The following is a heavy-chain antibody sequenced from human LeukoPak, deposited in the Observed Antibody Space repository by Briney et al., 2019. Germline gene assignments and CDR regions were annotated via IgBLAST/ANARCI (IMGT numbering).Heavy chain of an antibody. D-gene: IGHD2-21*02. CDR3: ARDLVDCGGDCSNNWFDP. Sequence: ASVKVSCKASGYTFTSYYMHWVRQAPGQGLEWMGIINPSGGSTSYAQKFQGRVTMTRDMSTSTVYMELSSLRSEDTAVYYCARDLVDCGGDCSNNWFDPWGQGTLVTVPS. J-gene: IGHJ5*02. CDR1: GYTFTSYY. CDR2: INPSGGST. V-gene: IGHV1-46*01.